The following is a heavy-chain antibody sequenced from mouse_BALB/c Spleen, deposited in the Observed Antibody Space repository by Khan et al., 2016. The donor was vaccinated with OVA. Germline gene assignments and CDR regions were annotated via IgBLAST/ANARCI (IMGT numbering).Heavy chain of an antibody. CDR3: ERWLTY. Sequence: QLEESGPGLVKPSQSLSLTCTVTGYSITSDYAWNWIRQFPGNKLEWMGYISYSGSTTYNPSLKSRISITRDTSKNQFFLQLNSVSTEDTATYYCERWLTYWGQGTLVTVSA. CDR1: GYSITSDYA. J-gene: IGHJ3*01. CDR2: ISYSGST. V-gene: IGHV3-2*02.